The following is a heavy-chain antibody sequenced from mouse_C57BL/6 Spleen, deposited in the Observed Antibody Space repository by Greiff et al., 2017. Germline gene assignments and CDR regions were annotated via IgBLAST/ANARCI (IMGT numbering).Heavy chain of an antibody. Sequence: VQLQQPGAELVKPGASVKMSCKASGYTFTSYWITWVKQRPGQGPEWIGDIYPGSGSTNYNEKFKSKATLTVDTSSSTAYMQLSSLTSDDSAVYYCARYMDGSSYSWFAYWGQGTLVTVSA. D-gene: IGHD1-1*01. J-gene: IGHJ3*01. CDR3: ARYMDGSSYSWFAY. V-gene: IGHV1-55*01. CDR1: GYTFTSYW. CDR2: IYPGSGST.